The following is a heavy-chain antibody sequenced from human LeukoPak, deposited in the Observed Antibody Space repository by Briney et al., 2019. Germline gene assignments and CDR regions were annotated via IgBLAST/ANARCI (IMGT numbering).Heavy chain of an antibody. J-gene: IGHJ5*02. D-gene: IGHD2-2*01. CDR3: ARAHEPYCSSTSCPKSWFDP. V-gene: IGHV1-69*13. CDR2: MIPIFGTA. CDR1: GGTFSSYA. Sequence: ASVKVSCKASGGTFSSYAISWVRQAPGQGLKWMGGMIPIFGTANYAQKFQGRVTITADESTSTAYMELSSLRSEDTAVYYCARAHEPYCSSTSCPKSWFDPWGQGTLVTVSS.